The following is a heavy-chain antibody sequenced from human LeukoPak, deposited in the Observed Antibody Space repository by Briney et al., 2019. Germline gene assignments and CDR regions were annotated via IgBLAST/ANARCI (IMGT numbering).Heavy chain of an antibody. CDR1: GFTFSSYA. J-gene: IGHJ4*02. CDR3: AREFLVVPAAIDY. D-gene: IGHD2-2*01. Sequence: GGSLRLSCAASGFTFSSYAMHWVRQAPGKGLEWVAVISYDGSNKYYADSVKGRFTISRDNSKNTLYLQMNSLRAEDTAVYYCAREFLVVPAAIDYWGQGTLVTVSS. CDR2: ISYDGSNK. V-gene: IGHV3-30-3*01.